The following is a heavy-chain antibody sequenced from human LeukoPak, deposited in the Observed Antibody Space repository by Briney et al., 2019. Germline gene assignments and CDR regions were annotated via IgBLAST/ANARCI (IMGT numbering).Heavy chain of an antibody. D-gene: IGHD3-9*01. V-gene: IGHV4-61*02. Sequence: ASETLSLTCTVSGGSISSGSYHWSWIRQPAGKGLEWIGRIYTSGSTNYNPSLKSRVTISVDTSKNQFSLKLSSVTAADTAVYYCARETKGPYYDILTGYTEDDAFDIWGQGTMVTVSS. J-gene: IGHJ3*02. CDR2: IYTSGST. CDR3: ARETKGPYYDILTGYTEDDAFDI. CDR1: GGSISSGSYH.